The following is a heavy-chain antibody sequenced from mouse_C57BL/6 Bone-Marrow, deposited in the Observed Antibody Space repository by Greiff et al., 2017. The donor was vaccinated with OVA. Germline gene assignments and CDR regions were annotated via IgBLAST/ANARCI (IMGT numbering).Heavy chain of an antibody. J-gene: IGHJ4*01. CDR2: IDPENGDT. CDR1: GFNIKDDY. CDR3: TTDFYAMDY. Sequence: EVKLQESGAELVRPGASVKLSCTASGFNIKDDYMHWVKQRPEQGLEWIGWIDPENGDTEYASKFQGKATITADTSSNTAYLQLSSLTSEDTAVYYCTTDFYAMDYWGQGTSVTVSS. V-gene: IGHV14-4*01.